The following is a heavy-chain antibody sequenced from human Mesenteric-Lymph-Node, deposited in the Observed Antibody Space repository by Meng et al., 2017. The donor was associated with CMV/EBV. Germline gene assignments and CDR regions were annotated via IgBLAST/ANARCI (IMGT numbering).Heavy chain of an antibody. Sequence: GESLKISCVASGFTFSSYDMHWVRQAPGKGLEYVSAISSNGGTTYYADSVRGRFTISRDNSKNTLYLQMGSLRAEDMAVYYCARGLAQLERRWFDPWGQGTLVTVS. V-gene: IGHV3-64*02. CDR3: ARGLAQLERRWFDP. D-gene: IGHD1-1*01. CDR1: GFTFSSYD. J-gene: IGHJ5*02. CDR2: ISSNGGTT.